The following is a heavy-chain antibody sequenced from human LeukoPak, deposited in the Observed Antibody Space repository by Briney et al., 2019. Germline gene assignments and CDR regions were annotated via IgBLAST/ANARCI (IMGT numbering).Heavy chain of an antibody. CDR3: ARRLTQYDCFDP. V-gene: IGHV6-1*01. J-gene: IGHJ5*02. D-gene: IGHD2-2*01. CDR2: TYYRSTWYN. CDR1: GDSVSSNSVT. Sequence: SQTLSLTSAISGDSVSSNSVTWNWIRQSPSRGLEWLGRTYYRSTWYNDYAVSVRGRITVNPDTSKHQFSLHLNSVTPEDTAVYYCARRLTQYDCFDPWGQGILVTVSS.